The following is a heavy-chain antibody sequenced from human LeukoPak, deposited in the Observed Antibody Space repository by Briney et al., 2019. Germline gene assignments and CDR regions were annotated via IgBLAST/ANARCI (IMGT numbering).Heavy chain of an antibody. CDR1: GFNFSIIG. CDR2: INEGGEDT. V-gene: IGHV3-23*01. Sequence: GGSLRLSCAASGFNFSIIGMSWVRQAPGQGLEWVSTINEGGEDTYYANSVKGRFTVSRDNSRNTLYLQMNSLRVEDTAVYYCAKSGWLDNLGQGTLVTVSS. CDR3: AKSGWLDN. J-gene: IGHJ4*02. D-gene: IGHD6-19*01.